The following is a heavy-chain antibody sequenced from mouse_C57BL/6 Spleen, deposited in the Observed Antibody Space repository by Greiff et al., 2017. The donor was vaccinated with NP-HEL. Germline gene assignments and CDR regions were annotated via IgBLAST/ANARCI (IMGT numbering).Heavy chain of an antibody. CDR1: GYTFTSYW. Sequence: VQLQQPGAELVKPGASVKMSCKASGYTFTSYWITWVKQRPGQGLEWIGDIYPGSGSTNYNEKFKSKATLTVDTSSSTAYMQRSSLTSEDSAVYYGARPPFITTGVEDDYWGQGTTLTVSS. D-gene: IGHD1-1*01. J-gene: IGHJ2*01. CDR3: ARPPFITTGVEDDY. CDR2: IYPGSGST. V-gene: IGHV1-55*01.